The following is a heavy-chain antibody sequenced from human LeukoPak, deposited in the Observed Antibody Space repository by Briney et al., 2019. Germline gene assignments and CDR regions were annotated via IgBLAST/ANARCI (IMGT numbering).Heavy chain of an antibody. CDR2: ISGSGGST. V-gene: IGHV3-23*01. Sequence: PGGSLRLSCAASGFTFSSYAMSWVRQAPGKGLEWVSAISGSGGSTYYADSVKGRFTISRDNSKNTLYLQMNSLRAEGTAVYYCAKALIAAAGTPNFDYWGQGTLVTVSS. CDR1: GFTFSSYA. J-gene: IGHJ4*02. D-gene: IGHD6-13*01. CDR3: AKALIAAAGTPNFDY.